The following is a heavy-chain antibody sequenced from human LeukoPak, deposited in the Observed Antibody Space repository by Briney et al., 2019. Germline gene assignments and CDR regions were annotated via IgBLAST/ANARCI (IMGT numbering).Heavy chain of an antibody. J-gene: IGHJ5*02. CDR2: IGASGSTI. V-gene: IGHV3-11*04. D-gene: IGHD3-22*01. Sequence: GGSLRLSCAASGFTFSDYYMSWVRQAPGKGLECVSYIGASGSTIYYVDSVKGRFTISRDNDENSLYLQMNSLRVEDTAVYYCANGGTYSSGPWGQGTLVTVSS. CDR1: GFTFSDYY. CDR3: ANGGTYSSGP.